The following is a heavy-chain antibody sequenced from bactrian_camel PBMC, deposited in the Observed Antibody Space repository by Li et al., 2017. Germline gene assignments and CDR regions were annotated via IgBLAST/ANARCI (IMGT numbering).Heavy chain of an antibody. Sequence: QVQLVESGGGLVQPGGSLSLSCATSGLTFSSYDMSWYRQAPGMKREGVAAIDTTGSASYADSVKGRFTISLDAAANTLYLQMDSLTPEDTAMYYCAASLGKTYCHAAFFLTRSRPNFGQMGQGTQVTVS. J-gene: IGHJ4*01. CDR2: IDTTGSA. V-gene: IGHV3S53*01. CDR1: GLTFSSYD. D-gene: IGHD5*01.